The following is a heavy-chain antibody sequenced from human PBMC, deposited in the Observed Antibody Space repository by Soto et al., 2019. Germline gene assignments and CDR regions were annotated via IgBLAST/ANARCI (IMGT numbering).Heavy chain of an antibody. J-gene: IGHJ4*02. V-gene: IGHV4-31*03. CDR2: IYYSGST. D-gene: IGHD5-18*01. Sequence: SETLSLTCTVSGGSISTGGHYWNWIRQHPGKGLEWIGYIYYSGSTYCNPSLKSRVTISVDTSQNQFSLKLTSVTAADTAVYFCARNVDTAVIDGPYFDYWGQGTQVTVSS. CDR1: GGSISTGGHY. CDR3: ARNVDTAVIDGPYFDY.